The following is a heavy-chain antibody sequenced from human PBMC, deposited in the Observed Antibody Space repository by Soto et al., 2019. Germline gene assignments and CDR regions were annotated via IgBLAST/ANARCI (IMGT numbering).Heavy chain of an antibody. CDR3: ATRSSGSFHFDC. D-gene: IGHD1-26*01. J-gene: IGHJ4*02. CDR1: GGSFNNYA. V-gene: IGHV1-69*01. CDR2: IIPVFGTP. Sequence: QVQLVQSGAEVKKPGSSVKVSCKASGGSFNNYAISWVRQAPGQWLEWMGGIIPVFGTPNYAQKFQGRLTIIAGEYTTTAYIELSSLRSEDTALYYCATRSSGSFHFDCWGQGTLVSVSS.